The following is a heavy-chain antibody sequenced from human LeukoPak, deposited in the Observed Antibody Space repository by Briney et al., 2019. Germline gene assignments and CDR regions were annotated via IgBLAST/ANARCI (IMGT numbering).Heavy chain of an antibody. CDR1: GFTFSSYS. CDR3: ARDLGSGLRDY. Sequence: GGSLRLSCAASGFTFSSYSMNWVRQAPGKGLEWVSYISSSSNTIYYADSVKGRFTISRDNAKNSLYLQMNSLRAEDTAVYYCARDLGSGLRDYWGQGTLVTVSS. J-gene: IGHJ4*02. V-gene: IGHV3-48*01. D-gene: IGHD5-12*01. CDR2: ISSSSNTI.